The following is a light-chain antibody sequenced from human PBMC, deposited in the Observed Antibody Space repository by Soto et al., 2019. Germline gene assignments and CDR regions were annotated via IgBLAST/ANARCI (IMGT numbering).Light chain of an antibody. CDR3: QQYNSYSPEWT. CDR1: QSISSW. V-gene: IGKV1-5*03. CDR2: KAS. J-gene: IGKJ1*01. Sequence: DIQMTQSPSTLSASVGDRVTITCRACQSISSWLAWYQQKPGKAPKLLIYKASSLESGVPSRFSGSGSGTEFTLTISSLQPDDFATYYCQQYNSYSPEWTFGQGTKVEIK.